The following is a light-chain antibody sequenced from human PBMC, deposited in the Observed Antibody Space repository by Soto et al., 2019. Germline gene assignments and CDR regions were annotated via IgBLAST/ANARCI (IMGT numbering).Light chain of an antibody. Sequence: ELVMTQSPATLSVSPGERATLSCSASQSVSSNLAWYQQKPGQAPRLLIYGASTRATGIPARFSGSGSGTEFTITISSLQSEDFAVYYCQYYNNSPSFGQGTKVEIK. CDR3: QYYNNSPS. J-gene: IGKJ1*01. CDR2: GAS. CDR1: QSVSSN. V-gene: IGKV3-15*01.